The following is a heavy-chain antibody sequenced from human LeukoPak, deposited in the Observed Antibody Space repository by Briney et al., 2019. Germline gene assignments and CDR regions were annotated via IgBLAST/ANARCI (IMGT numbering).Heavy chain of an antibody. J-gene: IGHJ4*02. CDR2: IYYSGST. Sequence: KSSETLSLTCTVSGGSISSGGYYWSWIRQHPGKGLEWIGYIYYSGSTYYNPSLKSRVTISVDTSKNQFSLKLSSVTAADTAVYYCARGISYHHPFDYWGQGILVTVSS. CDR1: GGSISSGGYY. CDR3: ARGISYHHPFDY. V-gene: IGHV4-31*03. D-gene: IGHD2-2*01.